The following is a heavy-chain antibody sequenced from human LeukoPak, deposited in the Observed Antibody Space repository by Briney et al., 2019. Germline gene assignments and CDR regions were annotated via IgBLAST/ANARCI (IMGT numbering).Heavy chain of an antibody. Sequence: GESLKISCKGSGYSFTSYWIGWVRQMPGKGLEWMGIIYPGDSDTRYSPSFQGQVTISADKSTSTAYLQWSSLKASDTAMYYCARQEERIGGTSLRRYFDYWGQGTLVTVSS. V-gene: IGHV5-51*01. CDR1: GYSFTSYW. J-gene: IGHJ4*02. CDR2: IYPGDSDT. CDR3: ARQEERIGGTSLRRYFDY. D-gene: IGHD4-23*01.